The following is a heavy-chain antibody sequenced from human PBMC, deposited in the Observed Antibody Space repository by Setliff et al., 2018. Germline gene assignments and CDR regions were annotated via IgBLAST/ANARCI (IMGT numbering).Heavy chain of an antibody. CDR3: ARGPHDYGDYVRYFQH. V-gene: IGHV3-64*01. Sequence: GGSLRLSCAASGFTFSSYAMHWVRQAPGKGLEYVSAISSNGGSTYYANSVKGRFTISRDNSKNTLYLQMGSLRAEDMAVYYCARGPHDYGDYVRYFQHWGQGTLVTAPQ. CDR2: ISSNGGST. CDR1: GFTFSSYA. D-gene: IGHD4-17*01. J-gene: IGHJ1*01.